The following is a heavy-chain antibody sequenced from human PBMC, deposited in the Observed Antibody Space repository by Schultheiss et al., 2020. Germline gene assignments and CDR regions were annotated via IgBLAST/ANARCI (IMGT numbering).Heavy chain of an antibody. V-gene: IGHV3-74*01. CDR3: ARDDSSGVSGYYYYGMDV. J-gene: IGHJ6*02. D-gene: IGHD3-22*01. Sequence: GGSLRLSCAASGFTFSSYWMHWVRQAPGKGLVWVSRINSDGSSTSYADSVKGRFTISRDNAKNTLYLQMNSLRAEDTAVYYCARDDSSGVSGYYYYGMDVWGQGTTVTVS. CDR2: INSDGSST. CDR1: GFTFSSYW.